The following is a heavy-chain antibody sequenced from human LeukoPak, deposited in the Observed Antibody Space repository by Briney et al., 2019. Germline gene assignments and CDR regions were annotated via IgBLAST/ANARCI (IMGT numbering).Heavy chain of an antibody. J-gene: IGHJ3*02. V-gene: IGHV4-38-2*01. D-gene: IGHD2-15*01. CDR1: GYSISSGYY. CDR3: ARVVSALYVDM. Sequence: SETLSLTCAVSGYSISSGYYWGWIRQPPGKGLEWIGSIYHSGSTYYSPSLKSRVIISVDTSKNQFSLKLSSVTAADAAVYYCARVVSALYVDMWGQGTVVTVSS. CDR2: IYHSGST.